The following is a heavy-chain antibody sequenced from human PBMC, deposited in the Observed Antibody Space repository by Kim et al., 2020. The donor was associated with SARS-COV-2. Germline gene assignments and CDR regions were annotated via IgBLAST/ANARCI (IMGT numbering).Heavy chain of an antibody. J-gene: IGHJ3*02. V-gene: IGHV1-24*01. CDR3: ATDRCSSTSCYTSAFDI. Sequence: ASVKVSCKVSGYTLTELSMHWVRQAPGKGLEWMGGFDPEDGETIYAQKFQGRVTMTEDTSTDTAYMELSSLRSEDTAVYYCATDRCSSTSCYTSAFDIWGQGTMVTVSS. CDR1: GYTLTELS. D-gene: IGHD2-2*02. CDR2: FDPEDGET.